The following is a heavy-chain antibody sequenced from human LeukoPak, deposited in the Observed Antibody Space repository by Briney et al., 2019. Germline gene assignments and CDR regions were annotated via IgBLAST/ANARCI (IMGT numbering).Heavy chain of an antibody. CDR1: GGSFSGYS. CDR2: INHSGST. V-gene: IGHV4-34*01. Sequence: SQTLSLTCAVYGGSFSGYSWSWTRQPPGKGLGWIGVINHSGSTNNNPSLNSRVTISVDTYKYQFSLKLSSVTAADKAVYYCARRPRGYSDSSGYLLRPFDYWGQGTLVTVSS. CDR3: ARRPRGYSDSSGYLLRPFDY. J-gene: IGHJ4*02. D-gene: IGHD3-22*01.